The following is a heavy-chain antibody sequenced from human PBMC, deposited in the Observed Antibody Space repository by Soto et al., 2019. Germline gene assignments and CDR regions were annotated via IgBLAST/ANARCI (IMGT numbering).Heavy chain of an antibody. CDR2: IKSKTDGGTT. CDR1: GFTFSNAW. D-gene: IGHD6-13*01. Sequence: PGGSLRLSCAASGFTFSNAWMSWVRQAPGKGLEWVGRIKSKTDGGTTDYAAPVKGRFTISRDDSKNTLYLQMNSLKTEDTAVYYCTTDLEQQLGQDYWGQGTLVTVSS. J-gene: IGHJ4*02. CDR3: TTDLEQQLGQDY. V-gene: IGHV3-15*01.